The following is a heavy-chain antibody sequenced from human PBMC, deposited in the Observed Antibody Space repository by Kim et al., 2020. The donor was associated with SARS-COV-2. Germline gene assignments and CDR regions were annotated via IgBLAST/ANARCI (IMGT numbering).Heavy chain of an antibody. CDR2: INHSGST. CDR3: GRSRELYYYGSGGLFAGFDY. Sequence: SETLSLTCAVYGGSFSGYYWSWIRQPPGKGLEWIGEINHSGSTNYNPSLKSRVTISVDTSKNQFSLKLSSVTATDTAVYYCGRSRELYYYGSGGLFAGFDYWGQGTLVTVSS. D-gene: IGHD3-10*01. V-gene: IGHV4-34*01. J-gene: IGHJ4*02. CDR1: GGSFSGYY.